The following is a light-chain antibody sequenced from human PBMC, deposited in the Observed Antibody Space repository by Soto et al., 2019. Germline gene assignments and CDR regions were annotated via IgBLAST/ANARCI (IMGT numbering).Light chain of an antibody. CDR1: SSDVGGYNY. CDR3: CSYAGSYSVL. J-gene: IGLJ2*01. V-gene: IGLV2-11*01. CDR2: DVS. Sequence: QSALTQPRSVSGSPGQSVTISCPGTSSDVGGYNYVSWYQQHPGKAPKLMIYDVSKRPSGVPDRFSGSKSGNPASLPISGLQAEDEADSYCCSYAGSYSVLFGGGTNITVL.